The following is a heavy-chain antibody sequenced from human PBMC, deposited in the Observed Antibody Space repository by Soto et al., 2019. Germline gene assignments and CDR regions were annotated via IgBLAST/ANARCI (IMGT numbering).Heavy chain of an antibody. V-gene: IGHV6-1*01. J-gene: IGHJ4*02. CDR3: ARSLLQMVGYHFDY. D-gene: IGHD1-26*01. CDR2: TYYRSKWYN. CDR1: GDSVSSNSAA. Sequence: HTLSLTCAISGDSVSSNSAAWNWIRQSPSRGLEWLGRTYYRSKWYNDYAVSVKSRITINPDTSKNQFSLQLNSVTPEDTAVYYCARSLLQMVGYHFDYWGQGTLVTVSS.